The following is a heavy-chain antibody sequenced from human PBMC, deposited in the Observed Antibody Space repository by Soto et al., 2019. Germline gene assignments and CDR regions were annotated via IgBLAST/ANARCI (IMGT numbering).Heavy chain of an antibody. J-gene: IGHJ3*02. CDR2: IYYSGST. CDR3: ERKSDMATIKGGDAFDI. CDR1: GGSISSYY. Sequence: SETLSLTCTVSGGSISSYYWSWIRQPPGKGLEWIGYIYYSGSTNYNPSLKSRVTISVDTSKNQFSLKLSSVTAADTDVYYCERKSDMATIKGGDAFDIWGQGTMVTVSS. V-gene: IGHV4-59*01. D-gene: IGHD5-12*01.